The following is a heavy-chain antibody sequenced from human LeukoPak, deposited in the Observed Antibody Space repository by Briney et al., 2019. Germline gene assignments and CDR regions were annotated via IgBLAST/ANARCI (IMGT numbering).Heavy chain of an antibody. CDR2: IYYTGST. CDR3: ASGGYCSSGSCYPNWFDP. D-gene: IGHD2-15*01. J-gene: IGHJ5*02. V-gene: IGHV4-39*07. Sequence: SETLSLACSVSGGSITRSSYYWGWIRQPPGKGLEWIGSIYYTGSTNYNPSLKSRVSISIDTSKNQFSLKLSSVTAADTAVYYCASGGYCSSGSCYPNWFDPWGQGTLVTVSS. CDR1: GGSITRSSYY.